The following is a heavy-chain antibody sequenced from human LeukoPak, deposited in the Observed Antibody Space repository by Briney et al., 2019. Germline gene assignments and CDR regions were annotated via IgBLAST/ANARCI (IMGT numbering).Heavy chain of an antibody. CDR1: GYSFTSHW. J-gene: IGHJ4*02. D-gene: IGHD2-15*01. CDR3: ARHRDCSTGSCYPDF. CDR2: IAPGDSNT. Sequence: GEPMRISCKGSGYSFTSHWITCVRQMPGNPQEWIGSIAPGDSNTNYSPSFQGHVTISADKSDSTAYLQWSSLKASDTAVYYCARHRDCSTGSCYPDFWGQGTLVTVSS. V-gene: IGHV5-10-1*01.